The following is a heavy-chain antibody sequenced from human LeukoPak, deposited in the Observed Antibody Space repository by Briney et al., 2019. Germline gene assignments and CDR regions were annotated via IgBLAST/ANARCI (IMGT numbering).Heavy chain of an antibody. D-gene: IGHD3-10*01. CDR2: IYYSGST. V-gene: IGHV4-59*08. Sequence: PSETLSLTCTVSGGSISSYYWSWIRQPPGKGLEWIGYIYYSGSTNYNPSLKSRVTISVDTSKNQFSLKLSSVTAADTAVYYCAGYYGSGSYYPPLGYYYYYGMDVWGQGTTVTVSS. J-gene: IGHJ6*02. CDR1: GGSISSYY. CDR3: AGYYGSGSYYPPLGYYYYYGMDV.